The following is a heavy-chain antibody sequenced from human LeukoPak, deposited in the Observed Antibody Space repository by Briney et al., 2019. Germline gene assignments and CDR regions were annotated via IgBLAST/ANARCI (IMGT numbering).Heavy chain of an antibody. CDR2: IYYSGST. J-gene: IGHJ4*02. CDR3: ARQYSSSSKVFDY. V-gene: IGHV4-59*01. CDR1: GGSISSYY. Sequence: SETLSLTCTVSGGSISSYYWSWIRQPPGKGLEWIGYIYYSGSTNYNPSLKGRVTISVDTSKNQFSLKLSSVTAADTAVYYCARQYSSSSKVFDYWGQGTLVTVSS. D-gene: IGHD6-6*01.